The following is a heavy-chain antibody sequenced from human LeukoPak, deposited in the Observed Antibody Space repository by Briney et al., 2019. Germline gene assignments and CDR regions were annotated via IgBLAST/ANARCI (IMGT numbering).Heavy chain of an antibody. V-gene: IGHV1-18*04. Sequence: ASVKVSCKASGYTFTSYGISWVRQAPGHGLEWMGWISAYNGNTNYAQKLQGRVTMTTDTSTSTAYMELRSLRSDDTAVYYCARDSTLDWFPRDWYFDLWGRGTLVTVSS. CDR2: ISAYNGNT. CDR1: GYTFTSYG. J-gene: IGHJ2*01. CDR3: ARDSTLDWFPRDWYFDL. D-gene: IGHD3-9*01.